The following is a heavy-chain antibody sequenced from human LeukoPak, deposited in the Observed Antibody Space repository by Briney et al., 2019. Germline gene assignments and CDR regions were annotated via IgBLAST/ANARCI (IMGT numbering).Heavy chain of an antibody. V-gene: IGHV5-51*01. CDR1: GYTFTNYW. CDR3: ARHTADCTSTSCFPFYYFFMDV. D-gene: IGHD2-2*01. J-gene: IGHJ6*03. CDR2: IYPGDSDT. Sequence: GESLQISCKASGYTFTNYWIAWVRQMPGKGLEWMGHIYPGDSDTRYSPSFQGHVTISADKSISTAFLQWSSLKASDTAVYYCARHTADCTSTSCFPFYYFFMDVWGEGTTVTVSS.